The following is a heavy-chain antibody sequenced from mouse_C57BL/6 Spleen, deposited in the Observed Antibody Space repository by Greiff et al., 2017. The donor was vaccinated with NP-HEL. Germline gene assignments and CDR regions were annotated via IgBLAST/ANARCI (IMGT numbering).Heavy chain of an antibody. J-gene: IGHJ3*01. Sequence: QVQLQQPGAELVKPGASVKLSCKASGYTFTSYWMHWVKQRPGQGLEWIGMIHPNSGSTNYNEKFKSKATLTVDKSSSTAYMQLSSLTSEDSAVYYCAKYTACDYDGAWFAYWGQGTLVTVSA. CDR2: IHPNSGST. D-gene: IGHD2-4*01. CDR3: AKYTACDYDGAWFAY. CDR1: GYTFTSYW. V-gene: IGHV1-64*01.